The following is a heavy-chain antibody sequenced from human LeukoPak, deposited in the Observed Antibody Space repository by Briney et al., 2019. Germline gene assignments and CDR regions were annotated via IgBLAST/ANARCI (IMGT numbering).Heavy chain of an antibody. CDR1: GYTFTSYG. D-gene: IGHD3-10*01. Sequence: AASVKVSCKASGYTFTSYGISWVRQAPGQGLEWMGWISAYNGNTNYAQKLQGRVTMTTDTSTSTAYMELRSLRSDDTAVYYCARAGVLGSGSYYNSAEYFQHWGQGTLVTVSS. J-gene: IGHJ1*01. CDR3: ARAGVLGSGSYYNSAEYFQH. V-gene: IGHV1-18*01. CDR2: ISAYNGNT.